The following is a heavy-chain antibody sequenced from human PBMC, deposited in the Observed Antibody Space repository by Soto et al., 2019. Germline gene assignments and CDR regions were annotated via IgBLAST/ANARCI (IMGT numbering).Heavy chain of an antibody. V-gene: IGHV4-34*01. CDR2: INHSGST. D-gene: IGHD2-21*01. CDR3: ARGKGEEGTPYYFDY. Sequence: SETLSLTCAVYGGSFSGYYWSWIRQPPGKGLEWIGEINHSGSTNYNPSLKSRLTISVDTSKNQFSLKLSSVTAADTAVYYCARGKGEEGTPYYFDYWGQGTLVTVSS. CDR1: GGSFSGYY. J-gene: IGHJ4*02.